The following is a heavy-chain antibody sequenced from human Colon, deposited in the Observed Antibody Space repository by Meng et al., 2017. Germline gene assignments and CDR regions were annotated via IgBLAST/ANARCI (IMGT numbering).Heavy chain of an antibody. V-gene: IGHV3-7*01. CDR1: GLSYW. J-gene: IGHJ3*02. CDR2: IDQDGSVK. CDR3: AREWGWGFDI. D-gene: IGHD3-16*01. Sequence: GESMKISCAASGLSYWMSWVRQAPGKGLEWLANIDQDGSVKYYVDSVKGRFTISRDNAKNSLSLQMSSLRAEDTAVYYCAREWGWGFDIWGQGTMVTVSS.